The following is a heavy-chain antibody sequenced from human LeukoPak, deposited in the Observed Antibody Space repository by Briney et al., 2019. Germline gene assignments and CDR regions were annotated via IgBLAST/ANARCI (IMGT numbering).Heavy chain of an antibody. CDR1: GFTFSSYA. CDR2: ISYDGSNK. V-gene: IGHV3-30-3*01. CDR3: ARDVDGGFWSGYYIDY. D-gene: IGHD3-3*01. Sequence: PGRSLRLSCAASGFTFSSYAMHWVRQAPGKGLEWVAVISYDGSNKYYADSVKGRFTISRDNSKNTLYLQMNSLRAEDTAVYYCARDVDGGFWSGYYIDYWGQGTLVTVSS. J-gene: IGHJ4*02.